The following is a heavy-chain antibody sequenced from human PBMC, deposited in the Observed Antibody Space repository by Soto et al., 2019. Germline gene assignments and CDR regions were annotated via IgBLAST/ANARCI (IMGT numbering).Heavy chain of an antibody. J-gene: IGHJ6*02. Sequence: GGSLRLSCAASGFTFSSYGMHWVRQAPGKGLEWVAVISYDGSNKYYADSVKGRFTISRDNSKNTLYLQMNSLRAEDTAVYYCAKGPYSSSTSGRYYYYYYGMDVWGQGTTVTVS. CDR1: GFTFSSYG. CDR2: ISYDGSNK. V-gene: IGHV3-30*18. CDR3: AKGPYSSSTSGRYYYYYYGMDV. D-gene: IGHD6-6*01.